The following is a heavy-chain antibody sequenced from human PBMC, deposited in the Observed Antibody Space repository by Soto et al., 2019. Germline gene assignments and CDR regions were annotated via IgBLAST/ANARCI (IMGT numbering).Heavy chain of an antibody. CDR3: ARDYSSGWCLEY. CDR2: ISYDGNNK. V-gene: IGHV3-30-3*01. J-gene: IGHJ4*02. Sequence: QVQLVESGGGVVQPGNSLRLSCAGSGFPFSAEAMHWVRQAPGKGLEWVAAISYDGNNKNHADSVKGRFTVSRDNSKNTLYLQIYSLRPEDTAVYYCARDYSSGWCLEYWGQGSLGTVSS. D-gene: IGHD6-13*01. CDR1: GFPFSAEA.